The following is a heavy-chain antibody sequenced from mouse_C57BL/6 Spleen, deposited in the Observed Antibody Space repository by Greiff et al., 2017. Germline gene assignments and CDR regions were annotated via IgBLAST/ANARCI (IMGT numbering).Heavy chain of an antibody. CDR2: INPSTGGT. CDR1: GYSFTGYY. V-gene: IGHV1-42*01. CDR3: AIRYAMDY. Sequence: VQLKESGPELVKPGASVKISCKASGYSFTGYYMNWVKQSPEKSLEWIGEINPSTGGTTYNQKFKAKATLTVDKSSSTAYMQLKSLTSEDSAVYYCAIRYAMDYWGQGTSVTVSS. J-gene: IGHJ4*01.